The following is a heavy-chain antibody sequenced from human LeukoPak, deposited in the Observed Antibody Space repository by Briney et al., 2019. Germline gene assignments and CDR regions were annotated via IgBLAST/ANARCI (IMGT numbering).Heavy chain of an antibody. Sequence: GESLRLSCAASGFTFSSYSMNWVRQAPGKGLEWVSSISSSSSYIYYADSVKGRFTISRDNAKNSLYLQMNSLRAEDTAVYYCAREESDAFDIWGQGTMVTVSS. D-gene: IGHD3-10*01. CDR3: AREESDAFDI. CDR2: ISSSSSYI. J-gene: IGHJ3*02. CDR1: GFTFSSYS. V-gene: IGHV3-21*01.